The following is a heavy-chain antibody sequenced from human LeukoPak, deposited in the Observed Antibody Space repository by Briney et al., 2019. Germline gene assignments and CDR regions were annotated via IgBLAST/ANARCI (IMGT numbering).Heavy chain of an antibody. J-gene: IGHJ4*02. CDR3: ARGGRRLPGIAVAGTEVLDY. V-gene: IGHV1-24*01. CDR1: GYTLTELS. CDR2: FDPEDGET. D-gene: IGHD6-19*01. Sequence: ASVKVSCKVSGYTLTELSMHWVRQAPGKGLEWMGGFDPEDGETIYAQKFQGRVTMTTDTSTSTAYMELRSLRSDDTAVYYCARGGRRLPGIAVAGTEVLDYWGQGTLVTVSS.